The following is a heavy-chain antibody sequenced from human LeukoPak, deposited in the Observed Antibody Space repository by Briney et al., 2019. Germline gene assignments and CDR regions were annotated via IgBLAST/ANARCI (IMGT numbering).Heavy chain of an antibody. CDR1: GFTSSSYG. CDR2: IWYDGSNK. CDR3: ARDSIMITFGGVSYFYDY. V-gene: IGHV3-33*08. D-gene: IGHD3-16*01. J-gene: IGHJ4*02. Sequence: GGSLRLSCAASGFTSSSYGMHWVRQAPGKGLEWVAVIWYDGSNKYYADSVKGRFTVSRDNSKNTLYLQMNSLRAEDTAVYYCARDSIMITFGGVSYFYDYWGQGTLVTVSS.